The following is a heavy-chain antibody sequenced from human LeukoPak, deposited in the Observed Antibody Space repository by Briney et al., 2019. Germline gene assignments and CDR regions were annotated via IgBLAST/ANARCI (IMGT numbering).Heavy chain of an antibody. V-gene: IGHV3-23*01. D-gene: IGHD3-10*01. J-gene: IGHJ4*02. CDR1: GFTVSSNY. Sequence: PGGSLRLSCAASGFTVSSNYMSWVRQAPGKGLEWVSALTGSDSRTYYADSVKGRFTISRENSKKTLYLQMNSLRADDTAVYYCAKHFYDSGSYYNVDSWGQGTLVTVSS. CDR2: LTGSDSRT. CDR3: AKHFYDSGSYYNVDS.